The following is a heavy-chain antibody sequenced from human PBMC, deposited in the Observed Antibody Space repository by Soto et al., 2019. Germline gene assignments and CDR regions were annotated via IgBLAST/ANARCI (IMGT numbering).Heavy chain of an antibody. J-gene: IGHJ6*02. V-gene: IGHV4-34*01. D-gene: IGHD3-3*01. CDR3: ARGAIFGVRYYYYGMDV. CDR1: GGSFSGYY. CDR2: INHSGST. Sequence: SETLSLTCAVYGGSFSGYYCSWIRQPPGKGLEWIGEINHSGSTNYNPSLKSRVTISVDTSKNQFSLKLSSVTAADTAVYYCARGAIFGVRYYYYGMDVWGQGTTVTVSS.